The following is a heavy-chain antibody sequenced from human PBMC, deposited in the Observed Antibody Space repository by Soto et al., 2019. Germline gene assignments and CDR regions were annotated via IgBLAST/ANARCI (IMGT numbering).Heavy chain of an antibody. CDR2: INAGNGNT. Sequence: ASVKVSCKASGHTFTSYAMHWVRQAPGQRLEWMGWINAGNGNTKYSQKFQGRVTITRDTSASTAYMELSSLRSEDTAVYYCARNWNYVLGFYGMDVWERETTVTVSS. D-gene: IGHD1-7*01. CDR3: ARNWNYVLGFYGMDV. CDR1: GHTFTSYA. V-gene: IGHV1-3*01. J-gene: IGHJ6*01.